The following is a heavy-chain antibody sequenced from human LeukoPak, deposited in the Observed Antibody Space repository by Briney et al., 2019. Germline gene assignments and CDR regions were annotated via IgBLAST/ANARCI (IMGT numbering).Heavy chain of an antibody. Sequence: PGGSLRLSCAASGFTFSTYNINWVRQAPGKGLEWVSYISSSGTTIDYADSVKGRFTVSRDNAKNSLYLQMNSLRDEDTAVYYCARDYGGHGEYFDYWGQGTLVIVSS. D-gene: IGHD4-23*01. V-gene: IGHV3-48*02. CDR3: ARDYGGHGEYFDY. J-gene: IGHJ4*02. CDR1: GFTFSTYN. CDR2: ISSSGTTI.